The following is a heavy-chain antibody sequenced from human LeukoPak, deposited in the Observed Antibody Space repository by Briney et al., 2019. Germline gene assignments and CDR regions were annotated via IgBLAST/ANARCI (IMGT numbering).Heavy chain of an antibody. Sequence: SETLSLTCTVSGGSISSGDYYWSWIRQPPGKGLEWIGYIYYSGSTYYNPSLKSRVTISVDTSKNQFSLKLSSVTAADTAVYYCARTYTVVTPGWFDPWGQGTLVTVSS. J-gene: IGHJ5*02. CDR1: GGSISSGDYY. CDR2: IYYSGST. CDR3: ARTYTVVTPGWFDP. V-gene: IGHV4-30-4*01. D-gene: IGHD4-23*01.